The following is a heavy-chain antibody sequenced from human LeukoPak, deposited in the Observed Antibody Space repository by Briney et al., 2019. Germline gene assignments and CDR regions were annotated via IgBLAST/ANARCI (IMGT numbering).Heavy chain of an antibody. D-gene: IGHD4-17*01. Sequence: SVKVSCKASGGTFSSYAISWVRQAPGQGLEWMGGIIPIFGTANYAQKFQGRVTITADESTSTAYMELSSLRSEDTAVYYCAGVDYGDYTPYFDYWGQGTLVTVSS. CDR2: IIPIFGTA. J-gene: IGHJ4*02. CDR3: AGVDYGDYTPYFDY. CDR1: GGTFSSYA. V-gene: IGHV1-69*13.